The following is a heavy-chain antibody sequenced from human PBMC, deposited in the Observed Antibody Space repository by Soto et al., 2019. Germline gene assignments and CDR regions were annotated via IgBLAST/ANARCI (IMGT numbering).Heavy chain of an antibody. J-gene: IGHJ5*02. D-gene: IGHD3-3*01. CDR2: IYYSGST. CDR3: ARESRFLEWLSLNWFDP. V-gene: IGHV4-39*02. CDR1: GGSISSSSYF. Sequence: SETLSLTCSVSGGSISSSSYFWGWIRQPPGKGLEWIGSIYYSGSTYYNPSLKSRVTVSVDTSKNQFSLKLSSVTAADTAVYYCARESRFLEWLSLNWFDPWGQGTLVTSPQ.